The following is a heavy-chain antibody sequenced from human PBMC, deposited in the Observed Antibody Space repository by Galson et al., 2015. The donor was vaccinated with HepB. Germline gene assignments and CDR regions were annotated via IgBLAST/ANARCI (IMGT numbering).Heavy chain of an antibody. Sequence: SLRLSCAASGFTFSSYGMHWVRQAPGKGLEWVAVIWYDGSNKYYADSVKGRFTISRDNSKNTLYLQVNSLRAEDTAVYYCAKEQEPTVTVRFSWYYYGMDVWGQGTTVTVSS. CDR2: IWYDGSNK. J-gene: IGHJ6*02. D-gene: IGHD4-17*01. V-gene: IGHV3-33*06. CDR3: AKEQEPTVTVRFSWYYYGMDV. CDR1: GFTFSSYG.